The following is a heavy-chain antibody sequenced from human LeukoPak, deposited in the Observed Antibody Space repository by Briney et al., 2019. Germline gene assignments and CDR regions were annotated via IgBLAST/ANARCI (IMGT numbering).Heavy chain of an antibody. CDR1: GFIVSSNY. D-gene: IGHD4-17*01. CDR3: ARDRNDYGDYGSYEV. J-gene: IGHJ4*02. V-gene: IGHV3-53*01. Sequence: TGGSLRLSSAASGFIVSSNYMNWVRQAPGKGLEWVSIIYSGGATYYADSVKGRFTISRDNSENTLYLQMNSLRAEDTAVYYCARDRNDYGDYGSYEVWGQGTLVTVSS. CDR2: IYSGGAT.